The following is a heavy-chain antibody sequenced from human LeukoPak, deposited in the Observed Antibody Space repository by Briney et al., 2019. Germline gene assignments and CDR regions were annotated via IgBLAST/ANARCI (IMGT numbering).Heavy chain of an antibody. J-gene: IGHJ4*02. CDR1: GGSISGSPHY. CDR3: ARERENSGWYVRPDNFDY. CDR2: IYYSGNT. D-gene: IGHD6-19*01. V-gene: IGHV4-39*07. Sequence: SETLSLTCTVSGGSISGSPHYWGWIRQPPGKGLEWIGSIYYSGNTYYNPSLKSRVTISVDTSKNQFSLRVSSMTAADTAVYYCARERENSGWYVRPDNFDYWGQGALVTVSS.